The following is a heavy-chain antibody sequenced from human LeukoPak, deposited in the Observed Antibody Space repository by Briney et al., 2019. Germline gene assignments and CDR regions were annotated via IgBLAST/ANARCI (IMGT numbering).Heavy chain of an antibody. CDR3: ARAGDIVVVPAAAYYFDY. Sequence: ASVKVSCKASGYTFTSYYMHWVRQAPGQGLEWMGIINPSGGSTSYAQKFQGRVTITRDTSTSTVYMELSSLRSEDTAVYYCARAGDIVVVPAAAYYFDYWGQGTLVTVSS. CDR1: GYTFTSYY. CDR2: INPSGGST. V-gene: IGHV1-46*01. J-gene: IGHJ4*02. D-gene: IGHD2-2*01.